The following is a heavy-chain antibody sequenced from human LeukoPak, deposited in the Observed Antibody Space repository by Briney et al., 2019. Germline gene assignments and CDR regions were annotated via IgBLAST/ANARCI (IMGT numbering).Heavy chain of an antibody. J-gene: IGHJ6*03. CDR1: GFTLRSYV. V-gene: IGHV3-30*18. CDR3: AKDGSSSWYFGDYYYYMDV. D-gene: IGHD6-13*01. CDR2: ISYDGSNK. Sequence: GRSLRLSYAASGFTLRSYVMHGVRQAPGKSPEEGAFISYDGSNKYYADSVKGHFTSCRDNAKDIPDVQLNSRRGEDTAVYYCAKDGSSSWYFGDYYYYMDVWGKGTTVTVSS.